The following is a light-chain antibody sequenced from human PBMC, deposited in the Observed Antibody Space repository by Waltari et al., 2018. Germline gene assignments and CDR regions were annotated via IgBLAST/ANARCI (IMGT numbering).Light chain of an antibody. Sequence: QSVLTQPPSVSGAPGQRVTISCTGSSSNIGAGYDVPWYQQLPGTAPKLLIYGNSNRPSGVPDRFSGSKSGTSASLAITGLQAEDEAGYYCQSYDSSLSVFVVFGGGTKLTVL. CDR1: SSNIGAGYD. CDR3: QSYDSSLSVFVV. J-gene: IGLJ2*01. CDR2: GNS. V-gene: IGLV1-40*01.